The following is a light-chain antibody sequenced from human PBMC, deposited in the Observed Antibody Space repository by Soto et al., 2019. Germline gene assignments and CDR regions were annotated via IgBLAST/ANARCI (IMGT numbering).Light chain of an antibody. CDR1: SSNIGAGYD. V-gene: IGLV1-40*01. CDR2: GNS. CDR3: QSYDSSLSGSK. Sequence: QAVVTQPPSVSGAPGQRVTISCTGSSSNIGAGYDVHWYQPLPGTAPKLLIYGNSNRPSGVPDRFSGSKSGTSASLAITGLQAEDEADYYCQSYDSSLSGSKFGGGTKLTVL. J-gene: IGLJ2*01.